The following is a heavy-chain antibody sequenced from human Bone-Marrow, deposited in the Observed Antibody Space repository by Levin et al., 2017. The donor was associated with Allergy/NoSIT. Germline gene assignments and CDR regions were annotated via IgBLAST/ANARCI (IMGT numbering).Heavy chain of an antibody. CDR1: GGSISSGGYS. J-gene: IGHJ4*02. V-gene: IGHV4-30-2*01. Sequence: PSETLSLTCAVSGGSISSGGYSWSWIRQPPGKGLEWIGYIFHSGSTSYNPSLKSRVTISVDRSTNQFSLKLISVTAADTAVYYCGRDSFLGMEWGKGTLVTVSS. D-gene: IGHD1-26*01. CDR2: IFHSGST. CDR3: GRDSFLGME.